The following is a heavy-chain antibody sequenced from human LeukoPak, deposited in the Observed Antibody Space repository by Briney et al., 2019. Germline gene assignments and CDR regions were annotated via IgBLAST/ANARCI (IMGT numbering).Heavy chain of an antibody. Sequence: ASVKVSCKASGYTFTGYYMHWVRQAPGQGLEWMGRINPNSGGTKYAQKLQGRVTMTRDTSISTAYMELSRLRSDDTAVYYCARDRGQWLVPFDYWGQGTLVTVSS. CDR2: INPNSGGT. D-gene: IGHD6-19*01. V-gene: IGHV1-2*06. CDR3: ARDRGQWLVPFDY. J-gene: IGHJ4*02. CDR1: GYTFTGYY.